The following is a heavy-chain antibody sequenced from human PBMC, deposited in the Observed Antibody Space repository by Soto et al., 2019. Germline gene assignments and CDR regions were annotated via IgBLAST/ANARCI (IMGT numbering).Heavy chain of an antibody. CDR2: IIPIFGTA. CDR3: ASSIDMGGYHFDY. D-gene: IGHD5-12*01. J-gene: IGHJ4*02. Sequence: ASVKVSCKASGGTFSSYAISWVRQAPGQGLEWMGGIIPIFGTANYAQKFQGRVTITADESTSTAYMELSSLRSEDTAVYYCASSIDMGGYHFDYWGQGTLVTVSS. CDR1: GGTFSSYA. V-gene: IGHV1-69*13.